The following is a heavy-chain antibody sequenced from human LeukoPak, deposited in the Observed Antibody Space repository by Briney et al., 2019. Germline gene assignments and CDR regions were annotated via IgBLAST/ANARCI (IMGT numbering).Heavy chain of an antibody. D-gene: IGHD6-13*01. Sequence: PSETLSLTCAVYGGSFSGHNWSWIRQSPGKGLEWIGEINHSGSTNYNLSLKSRVTISIDTSKNQFSLKLSSVTAADTAVYYCARSSTNSSSGSYYFDYWGQGTLVTVSS. J-gene: IGHJ4*02. CDR3: ARSSTNSSSGSYYFDY. CDR1: GGSFSGHN. V-gene: IGHV4-34*01. CDR2: INHSGST.